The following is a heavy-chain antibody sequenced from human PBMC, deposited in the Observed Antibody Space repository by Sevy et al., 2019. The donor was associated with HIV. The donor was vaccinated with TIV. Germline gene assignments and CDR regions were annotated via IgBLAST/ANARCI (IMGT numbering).Heavy chain of an antibody. CDR2: IHYSGST. V-gene: IGHV4-39*02. D-gene: IGHD3-3*01. CDR1: GGSFSTSYY. CDR3: ANMGRGYYFYFEL. Sequence: SETLSLTCTVSGGSFSTSYYWGWVRQPPGKGPEWIGCIHYSGSTYYNPSLKSRVSISVDTSKNSFSPKLSSVTAADTAVYYCANMGRGYYFYFELWGQGTLVTVSS. J-gene: IGHJ4*02.